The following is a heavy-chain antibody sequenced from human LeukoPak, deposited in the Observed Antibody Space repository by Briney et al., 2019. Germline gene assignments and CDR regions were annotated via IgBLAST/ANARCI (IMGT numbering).Heavy chain of an antibody. CDR3: ARVVSQQLVGYYYMDV. D-gene: IGHD6-13*01. CDR1: GDSVSINSAA. Sequence: SQTLSLTCAISGDSVSINSAAWNWIRQSPSRGLEWLGRTYYRSKWYNDYAVSVKGRITINPDTSKNQFSLQLNSVTPEDTAVYYCARVVSQQLVGYYYMDVWGKGTTVTVSS. CDR2: TYYRSKWYN. V-gene: IGHV6-1*01. J-gene: IGHJ6*03.